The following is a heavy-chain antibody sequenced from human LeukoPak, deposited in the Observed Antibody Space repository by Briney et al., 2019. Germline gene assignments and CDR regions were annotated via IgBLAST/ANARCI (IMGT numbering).Heavy chain of an antibody. CDR2: VAYDGSRA. CDR3: TRYNNDHFDY. V-gene: IGHV3-33*01. D-gene: IGHD1-14*01. Sequence: GRSLRLSCAGTGFTFGGYGMHWFRQTPGKGLEWVAVVAYDGSRAFYADSVKGRFTISRDNSKNTMSVQMDDLRAEDTAVYYCTRYNNDHFDYWGQGTLVTVSS. J-gene: IGHJ4*02. CDR1: GFTFGGYG.